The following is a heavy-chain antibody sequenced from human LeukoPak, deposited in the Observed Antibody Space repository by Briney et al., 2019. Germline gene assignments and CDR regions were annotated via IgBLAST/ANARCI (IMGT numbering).Heavy chain of an antibody. CDR1: GFTFSSYW. V-gene: IGHV3-7*05. Sequence: GSLRLPCAASGFTFSSYWMTWVRQAPGKGLEWVAKTKQDGSEKYYVDSVKGRFTISRDNAKNSLYLQMNSLGAGDTAVYYCARRGTSSSWAHFDYWGQGTLVTVSS. J-gene: IGHJ4*02. D-gene: IGHD6-13*01. CDR3: ARRGTSSSWAHFDY. CDR2: TKQDGSEK.